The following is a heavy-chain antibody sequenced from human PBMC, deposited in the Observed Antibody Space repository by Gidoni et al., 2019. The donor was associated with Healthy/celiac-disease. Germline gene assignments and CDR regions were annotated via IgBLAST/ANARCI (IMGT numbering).Heavy chain of an antibody. Sequence: QVQLVESGGGLVKPGGSLRLSCAASGFTFSDYYMSWIRQAPGKGLELVSYISSSGSTIYDADSVKGRFTISRDNAKNSLYLQMNSLRAEDTAVYYCARESRWLQDDYYYYGMDVWGQGTTVTVSS. V-gene: IGHV3-11*01. J-gene: IGHJ6*02. CDR1: GFTFSDYY. CDR3: ARESRWLQDDYYYYGMDV. D-gene: IGHD5-12*01. CDR2: ISSSGSTI.